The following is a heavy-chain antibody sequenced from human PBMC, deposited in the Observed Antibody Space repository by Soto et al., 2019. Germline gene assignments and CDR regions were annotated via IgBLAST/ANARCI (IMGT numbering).Heavy chain of an antibody. CDR1: GCSIRGCD. CDR3: ARVMGKNWFDV. Sequence: PAETLALTCRCCGCSIRGCDWSCIRQTPGTGLEWIGYIYYNGRTNFNPPLKSRATISLDTSKKQFYLQMTFVTAADTAVYYCARVMGKNWFDVWGQGILVTVS. V-gene: IGHV4-59*13. D-gene: IGHD7-27*01. CDR2: IYYNGRT. J-gene: IGHJ5*02.